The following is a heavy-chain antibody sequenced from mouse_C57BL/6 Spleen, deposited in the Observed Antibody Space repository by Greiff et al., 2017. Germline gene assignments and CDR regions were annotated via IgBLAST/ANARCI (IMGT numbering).Heavy chain of an antibody. CDR1: GYTFTSYW. Sequence: QVQLKQPGAELVKPGASVKLSCKASGYTFTSYWMHWVKQRPGQGLEWIGMIHPNSGSTNYNEKFKSKATLTVDKSSSTAYMQLSSLTSEDSAVYYCAREATDAMDYWGQGTSVTVSS. V-gene: IGHV1-64*01. CDR3: AREATDAMDY. J-gene: IGHJ4*01. CDR2: IHPNSGST. D-gene: IGHD3-2*02.